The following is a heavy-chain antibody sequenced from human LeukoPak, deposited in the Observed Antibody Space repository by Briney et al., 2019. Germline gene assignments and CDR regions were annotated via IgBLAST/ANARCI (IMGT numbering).Heavy chain of an antibody. J-gene: IGHJ4*02. CDR1: GFTFSSYA. V-gene: IGHV3-23*01. CDR2: MSGTGGYT. Sequence: GGSLKLSCAASGFTFSSYAMSWVRQAPGKGLEWVSAMSGTGGYTYYADSVKGRFTISRDSSKNTLYLQMNSLRGEDTAIYYCAKELGHTLPFDCWGQGTLVTVSS. CDR3: AKELGHTLPFDC. D-gene: IGHD2-2*02.